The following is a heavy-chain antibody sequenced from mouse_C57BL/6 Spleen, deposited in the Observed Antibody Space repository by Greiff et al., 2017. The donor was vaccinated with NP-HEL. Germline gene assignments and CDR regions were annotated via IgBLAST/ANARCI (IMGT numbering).Heavy chain of an antibody. CDR1: GYTFTEYT. J-gene: IGHJ2*01. CDR2: FYPGSGSI. CDR3: ARHERVWGMVTTYYFDY. D-gene: IGHD2-2*01. V-gene: IGHV1-62-2*01. Sequence: VHLVESGAELVKPGASVKLSCKASGYTFTEYTIHWVKQRSGQGLEWIGWFYPGSGSIKYNEKFKDKATLTADKSSSTVYMELSRLTSEDSAVYFCARHERVWGMVTTYYFDYWGQGTTLTVSS.